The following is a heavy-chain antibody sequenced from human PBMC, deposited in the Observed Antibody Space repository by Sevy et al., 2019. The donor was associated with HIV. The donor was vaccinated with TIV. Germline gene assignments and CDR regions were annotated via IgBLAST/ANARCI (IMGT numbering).Heavy chain of an antibody. CDR2: IKQDGSEK. D-gene: IGHD3-22*01. CDR3: ATDSDITMIVVVISGASYFDY. V-gene: IGHV3-7*01. CDR1: GFTFSSYW. Sequence: GGSLRLSCAASGFTFSSYWMSWVRQAPGKGLEWVANIKQDGSEKYYVDSVKGRFTISRDNAKNSLYLQMNSLRAEDTAVYYCATDSDITMIVVVISGASYFDYWGQGTLVTVSS. J-gene: IGHJ4*02.